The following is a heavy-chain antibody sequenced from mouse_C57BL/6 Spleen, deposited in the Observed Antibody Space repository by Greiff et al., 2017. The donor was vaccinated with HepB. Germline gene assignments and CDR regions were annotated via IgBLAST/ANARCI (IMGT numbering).Heavy chain of an antibody. CDR2: INPNNGGT. D-gene: IGHD2-4*01. V-gene: IGHV1-26*01. CDR3: ARSGYDYDEGAYYFDY. CDR1: GYTFTDYY. Sequence: EVQLQQSGPELVKPGASVKISCKASGYTFTDYYMNWVKQSHGKSLEWIGDINPNNGGTSYNQKFKGKATLTVDKSSSTAYMELRSLTSEDSAVYYCARSGYDYDEGAYYFDYWGQGTTLTVSS. J-gene: IGHJ2*01.